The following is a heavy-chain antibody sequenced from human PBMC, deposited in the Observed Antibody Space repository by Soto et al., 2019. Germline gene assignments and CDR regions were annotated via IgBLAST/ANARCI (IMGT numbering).Heavy chain of an antibody. CDR1: GDSVSSYNYY. D-gene: IGHD3-22*01. CDR2: IYSSGST. J-gene: IGHJ4*02. CDR3: ARESFYDSGGLHVFDY. V-gene: IGHV4-61*01. Sequence: PSETLSLTCSVSGDSVSSYNYYWSWIRQSPGKGLEWIGYIYSSGSTNYNPSLKSRVTISVDTSKNQFSLKLSSVTAADTAVYYCARESFYDSGGLHVFDYWGQGTLVIVSS.